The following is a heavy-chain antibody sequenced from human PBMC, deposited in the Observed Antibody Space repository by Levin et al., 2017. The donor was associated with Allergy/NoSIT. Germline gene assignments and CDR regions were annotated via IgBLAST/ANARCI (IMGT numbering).Heavy chain of an antibody. V-gene: IGHV3-30*18. CDR2: ISYDGSNR. Sequence: GESLKISCAASGFTFFSYGLHWVRQAPGKGLEWVAFISYDGSNRYYADSVKGRSTISRDNSKNTLYLQMNSLRPEDTAVYYCAKDRTTTVVTWGFDSWGQGTLVTVSS. CDR1: GFTFFSYG. J-gene: IGHJ4*02. D-gene: IGHD4-23*01. CDR3: AKDRTTTVVTWGFDS.